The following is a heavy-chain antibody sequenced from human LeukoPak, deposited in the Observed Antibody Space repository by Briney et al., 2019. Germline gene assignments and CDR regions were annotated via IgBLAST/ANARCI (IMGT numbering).Heavy chain of an antibody. CDR2: ISGSGGST. D-gene: IGHD1-26*01. V-gene: IGHV3-23*01. CDR1: GFTFSSYA. Sequence: TGGSLRLSCAASGFTFSSYAMSWVRQAPGKGLEWVSAISGSGGSTYYADSVKVRFTISRDNPKKTLYLQMHSLRAEDTAVYYCATGPYSGSFPFDYWGQGTLVTVSS. J-gene: IGHJ4*02. CDR3: ATGPYSGSFPFDY.